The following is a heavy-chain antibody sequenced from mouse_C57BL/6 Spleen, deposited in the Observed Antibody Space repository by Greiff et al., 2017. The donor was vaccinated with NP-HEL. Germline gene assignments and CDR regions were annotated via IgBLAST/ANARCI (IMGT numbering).Heavy chain of an antibody. Sequence: EVKVEESGGGLVQPGGSMKLSCAASGFTFSDAWMDWVRQSPEKGLEWVAEIRNKANNHATYYAESVKGRFTISRDDSKSSVYLQMNSLRAEDTGIYYCTPRSSSSYWYFDVWGTGTTVTVSS. J-gene: IGHJ1*03. CDR2: IRNKANNHAT. D-gene: IGHD1-1*01. CDR1: GFTFSDAW. V-gene: IGHV6-6*01. CDR3: TPRSSSSYWYFDV.